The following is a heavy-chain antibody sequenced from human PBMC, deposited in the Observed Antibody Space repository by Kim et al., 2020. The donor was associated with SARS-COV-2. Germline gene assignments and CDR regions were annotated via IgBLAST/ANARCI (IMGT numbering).Heavy chain of an antibody. V-gene: IGHV1-69*13. Sequence: SVKVSCKASGGTFSSYAISWVRQAPGQGLEWMGGIIPIFGTANYAQKFQGRVTITADESTSTAYMELSSLRSEDTAVYYCARGKERGFGELAFDYWGQGTLVTVSS. D-gene: IGHD3-10*01. CDR1: GGTFSSYA. CDR2: IIPIFGTA. J-gene: IGHJ4*02. CDR3: ARGKERGFGELAFDY.